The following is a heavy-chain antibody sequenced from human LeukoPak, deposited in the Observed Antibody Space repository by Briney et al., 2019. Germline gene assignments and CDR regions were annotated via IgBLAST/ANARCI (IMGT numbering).Heavy chain of an antibody. CDR3: ARERRYFDWLPNY. Sequence: ASVKVSCKASGYTFSSYGVRWARQAPGQGLEWMGWISAYNGNTNYAQKLQGRVTMTTDTSTSTAYMELRSLRSDDTAVYYCARERRYFDWLPNYWGQGTLVTVSS. D-gene: IGHD3-9*01. CDR2: ISAYNGNT. CDR1: GYTFSSYG. J-gene: IGHJ4*02. V-gene: IGHV1-18*01.